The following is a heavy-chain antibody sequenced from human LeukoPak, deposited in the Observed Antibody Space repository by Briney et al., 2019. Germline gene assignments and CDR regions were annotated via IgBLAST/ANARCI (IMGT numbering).Heavy chain of an antibody. D-gene: IGHD1-26*01. CDR1: GFTFSNYN. Sequence: GGSLRLSCADSGFTFSNYNMNWVSQAPGKAMEWDSSITSSGTYTFYADSVKGRFTISRDNAKNSLYLQMDSLGPEDTAVYYCARDPYSGNYGTYYYYYMDVWGKGTTVTISS. J-gene: IGHJ6*03. CDR3: ARDPYSGNYGTYYYYYMDV. CDR2: ITSSGTYT. V-gene: IGHV3-21*01.